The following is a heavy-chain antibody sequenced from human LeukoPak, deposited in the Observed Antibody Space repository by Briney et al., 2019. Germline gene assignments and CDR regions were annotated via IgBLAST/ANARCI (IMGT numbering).Heavy chain of an antibody. D-gene: IGHD3-10*01. CDR2: MKQDGGDK. CDR3: RFGSGSYYFDY. V-gene: IGHV3-7*01. J-gene: IGHJ4*02. CDR1: GFTFNNYW. Sequence: GGSLRLSCAASGFTFNNYWMSWVRQAPGKGLEWVANMKQDGGDKYYVDSVKGRFTISRDNAKKSLYLQMNSLRAEGTAVYFCRFGSGSYYFDYWGQGTLVTVSS.